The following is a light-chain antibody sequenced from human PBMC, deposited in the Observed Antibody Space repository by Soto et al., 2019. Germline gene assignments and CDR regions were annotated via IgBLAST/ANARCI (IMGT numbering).Light chain of an antibody. CDR1: SSDVGSYDR. Sequence: QSVLTQPASVSGSPGQSITISCTGTSSDVGSYDRVSWYQRHPGKAPKLMIYEDRRRPSGVSNRFSGSKSGNTASLTISGLQAEDEDDYYCSSYAGTNTFVVFGGGTQLTVL. CDR3: SSYAGTNTFVV. J-gene: IGLJ2*01. CDR2: EDR. V-gene: IGLV2-23*02.